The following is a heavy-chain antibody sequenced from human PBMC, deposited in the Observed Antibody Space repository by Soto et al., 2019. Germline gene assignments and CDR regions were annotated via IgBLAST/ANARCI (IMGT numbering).Heavy chain of an antibody. CDR3: ARGGRRSPVMDV. J-gene: IGHJ6*02. Sequence: QVQLQESGPGLVKPSQTLSLTCTVSGGSISSGGYYWSWIRQHPGKGLEWIGYIYYSGSTYYNPSLKSRVTIPVDTSKNQFSLKLSSVTAADTAVYYCARGGRRSPVMDVWGQGTTVTVSS. CDR1: GGSISSGGYY. CDR2: IYYSGST. V-gene: IGHV4-31*03.